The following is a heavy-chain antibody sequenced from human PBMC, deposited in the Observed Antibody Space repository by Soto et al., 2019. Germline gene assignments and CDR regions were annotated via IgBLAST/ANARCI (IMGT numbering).Heavy chain of an antibody. CDR2: ISYSGTT. Sequence: QLQLQESGTGLVRPSETLSLTCSVSGGSISSSNYYWDWIRQPPGKGLEWIGTISYSGTTYYNPSLKSRVTISVDTSKNQFSLRLSSVTAADTAVYYCARRVANWGHFDYWGQGTLVTVSS. CDR3: ARRVANWGHFDY. V-gene: IGHV4-39*01. J-gene: IGHJ4*02. D-gene: IGHD7-27*01. CDR1: GGSISSSNYY.